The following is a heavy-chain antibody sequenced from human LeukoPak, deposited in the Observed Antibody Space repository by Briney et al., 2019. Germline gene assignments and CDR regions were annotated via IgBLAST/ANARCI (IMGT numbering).Heavy chain of an antibody. CDR2: ISGSCGST. CDR1: GFTFSSYA. J-gene: IGHJ4*02. Sequence: PRGSLRLSCAASGFTFSSYAMSWVRQAPGKGLEWVSGISGSCGSTYYADSVKGRFTISRDNSKNMVYLQMNSLRAEDTAVYYCAKKGTVAGTGYFDYWGQGTRVTVSS. V-gene: IGHV3-23*01. D-gene: IGHD6-19*01. CDR3: AKKGTVAGTGYFDY.